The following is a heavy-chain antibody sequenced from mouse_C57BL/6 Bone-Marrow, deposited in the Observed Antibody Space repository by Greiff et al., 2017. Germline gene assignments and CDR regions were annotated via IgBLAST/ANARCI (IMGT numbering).Heavy chain of an antibody. CDR1: GYTFTDYE. V-gene: IGHV1-15*01. D-gene: IGHD2-13*01. CDR3: TRSGYGDYEGYFDY. CDR2: IDPETGGT. J-gene: IGHJ2*01. Sequence: QVQLKESGAELVRPGASVTLSCKASGYTFTDYEMHWVKQTPVHGLEWIGAIDPETGGTAYNQKFKGKAILTADKSSSTAYMELRSLTSEDSAVYYCTRSGYGDYEGYFDYWGQGTTLTVSS.